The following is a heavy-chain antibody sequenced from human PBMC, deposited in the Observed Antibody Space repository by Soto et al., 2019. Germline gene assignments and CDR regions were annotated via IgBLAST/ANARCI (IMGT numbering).Heavy chain of an antibody. CDR3: ARTRLVGVVGPQMGYYFDY. J-gene: IGHJ4*02. D-gene: IGHD3-3*01. CDR2: VSYTGST. Sequence: QVQLQESGPGLVRPSETLSLTCNVSVGSIISYYWSWIRQPPGKGLEWVGYVSYTGSTSYNPSLKSRVTISVDTSKNQFSLRLSSVTAADTALYYCARTRLVGVVGPQMGYYFDYWGQGSLVSVSS. V-gene: IGHV4-59*01. CDR1: VGSIISYY.